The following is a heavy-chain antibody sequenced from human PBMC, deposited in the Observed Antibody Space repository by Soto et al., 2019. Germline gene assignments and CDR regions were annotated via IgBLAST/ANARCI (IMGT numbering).Heavy chain of an antibody. CDR1: GFSLSTSGMC. CDR2: IDWDDDK. Sequence: SGPTLVNPTQTLALTCTFSGFSLSTSGMCVSWIRQPPGKALEWLALIDWDDDKYYSTSLKTRLTISKDTSKNQVVLTMTSMDPVDTATYYCARTTDSSGYYYGALGYFDYWGQGTLVTVSS. CDR3: ARTTDSSGYYYGALGYFDY. V-gene: IGHV2-70*01. J-gene: IGHJ4*02. D-gene: IGHD3-22*01.